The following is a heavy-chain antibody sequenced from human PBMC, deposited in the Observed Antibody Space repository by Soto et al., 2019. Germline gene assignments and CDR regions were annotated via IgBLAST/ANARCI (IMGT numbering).Heavy chain of an antibody. CDR3: ARRIQPTPRGCRYFDN. CDR1: GFSLSTSGVG. Sequence: QITLKESGPTLVKPTQTLTLTCTVSGFSLSTSGVGVGWVRQPPGKALEWLALIYWDDDSRYSPSLKSRLTITKDTSKNQVVLTVTNMDLVDTATYYCARRIQPTPRGCRYFDNWGQGTLVTVSS. CDR2: IYWDDDS. D-gene: IGHD5-18*01. V-gene: IGHV2-5*02. J-gene: IGHJ4*02.